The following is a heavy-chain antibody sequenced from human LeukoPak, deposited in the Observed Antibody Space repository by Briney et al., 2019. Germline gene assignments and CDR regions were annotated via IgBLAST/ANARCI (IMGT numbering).Heavy chain of an antibody. CDR3: ARDGGYDFWSGYYQDY. Sequence: PGGSLRLSCAASGFIFSSYSMSWVRQAPGKGLEWVALISYDANIGSNKYYADSVKGRFTISRDNSKNTLYLQMNSLRAEDTAVYYCARDGGYDFWSGYYQDYWGQGTLVTVSS. CDR2: ISYDANIGSNK. D-gene: IGHD3-3*01. CDR1: GFIFSSYS. V-gene: IGHV3-30-3*01. J-gene: IGHJ4*02.